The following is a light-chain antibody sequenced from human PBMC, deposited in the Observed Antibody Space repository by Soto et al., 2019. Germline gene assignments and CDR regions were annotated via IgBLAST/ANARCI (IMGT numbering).Light chain of an antibody. CDR3: QQYGSSPT. CDR1: QSVSSSY. CDR2: GAS. V-gene: IGKV3-20*01. Sequence: EIVLTQSPGTLSLSPGERATLSCRASQSVSSSYLAWYQQKPGQAPRLLIYGASSRATGIPERFSGSGSGTDFTHTISRLEPEDFAVYYCQQYGSSPTFGQGTKVDIK. J-gene: IGKJ1*01.